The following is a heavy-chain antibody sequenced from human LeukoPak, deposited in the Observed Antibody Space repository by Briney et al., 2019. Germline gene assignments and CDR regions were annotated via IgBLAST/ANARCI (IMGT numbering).Heavy chain of an antibody. CDR2: FIPVFGPA. CDR1: GGTFSNYA. Sequence: SVKVSCKASGGTFSNYAVSWVRQAPGQGLEWMGGFIPVFGPANYAQKFQGRVTFTADESTSTAYMELSSLRPEDTAVYYCARDLVGSAISYSSGAWDYWGQGTLVTVSS. D-gene: IGHD3-10*01. CDR3: ARDLVGSAISYSSGAWDY. V-gene: IGHV1-69*13. J-gene: IGHJ4*02.